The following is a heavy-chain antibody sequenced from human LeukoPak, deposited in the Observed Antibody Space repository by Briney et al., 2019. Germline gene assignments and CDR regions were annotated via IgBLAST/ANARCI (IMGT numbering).Heavy chain of an antibody. D-gene: IGHD3-22*01. Sequence: PGGSLRLSCAASGFTFSSYSMNWVRQAPGKGLEWVSYISSSSSTIYYADSVKGRFTISRDNAKNTLYLQMNSLRAEDTAVYYCAREYYDSSADYWGQGTLVTVSS. CDR2: ISSSSSTI. CDR3: AREYYDSSADY. V-gene: IGHV3-48*04. CDR1: GFTFSSYS. J-gene: IGHJ4*02.